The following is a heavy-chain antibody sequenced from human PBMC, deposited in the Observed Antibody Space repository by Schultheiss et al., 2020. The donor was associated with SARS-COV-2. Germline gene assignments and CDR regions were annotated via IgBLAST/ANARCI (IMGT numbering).Heavy chain of an antibody. CDR1: GYTFTGYY. D-gene: IGHD2-2*01. V-gene: IGHV1-2*02. Sequence: ASVKVSCKASGYTFTGYYMHWVRQAPGQGLEWMGWINPNSCGTNYAQKFQGRVTMTRDTSISAAYMELSSLRSDDTAVYYCARDWQYQQLLGYYYYGMDVWGQGATVTVSS. CDR3: ARDWQYQQLLGYYYYGMDV. J-gene: IGHJ6*02. CDR2: INPNSCGT.